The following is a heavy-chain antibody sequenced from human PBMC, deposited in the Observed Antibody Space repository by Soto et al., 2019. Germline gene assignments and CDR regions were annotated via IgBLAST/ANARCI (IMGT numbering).Heavy chain of an antibody. D-gene: IGHD2-15*01. CDR1: GYTFTSYG. CDR2: ISAYNGNT. CDR3: ARDLFYCSGGSCYVDY. J-gene: IGHJ4*02. Sequence: ASVKVSCKASGYTFTSYGISWVRQAPGQGLEWMGWISAYNGNTNYAQKLQGRVTMTTDTSTSTAYMELRSLRSDDTAVYYCARDLFYCSGGSCYVDYWGQGTLVTVSS. V-gene: IGHV1-18*01.